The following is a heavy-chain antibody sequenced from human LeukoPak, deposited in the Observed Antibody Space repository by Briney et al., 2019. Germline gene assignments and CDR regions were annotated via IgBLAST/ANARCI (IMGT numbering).Heavy chain of an antibody. CDR2: IKQDGSEK. V-gene: IGHV3-7*01. J-gene: IGHJ4*02. Sequence: GGSLRLSCAASGFTFSSYWMSWVRQASGKGLEWVANIKQDGSEKYYVDSVEGRFTISRDNAKNSLYLQMNSLRAEDTAVYYCARVDLDGDDRLVNFDYWGQGTLVTVSS. CDR1: GFTFSSYW. D-gene: IGHD3-9*01. CDR3: ARVDLDGDDRLVNFDY.